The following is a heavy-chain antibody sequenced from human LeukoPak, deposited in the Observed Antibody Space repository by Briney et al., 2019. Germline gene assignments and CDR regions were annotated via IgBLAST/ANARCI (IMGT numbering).Heavy chain of an antibody. J-gene: IGHJ4*02. CDR1: GFSYSSYW. V-gene: IGHV3-7*01. D-gene: IGHD3-22*01. CDR3: ARDAQDTSYYDSSGYFDY. CDR2: IKQDGSEK. Sequence: PGGSLRLSCAASGFSYSSYWMSWVRQAPGEGLEWVANIKQDGSEKYYVDSVKGRFTISRDNAKNSLYLQMNSLRAEDTAVYYCARDAQDTSYYDSSGYFDYWGQGTLVTVSS.